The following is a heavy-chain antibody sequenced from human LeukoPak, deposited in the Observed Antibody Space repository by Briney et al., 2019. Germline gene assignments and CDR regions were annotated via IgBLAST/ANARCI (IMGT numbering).Heavy chain of an antibody. CDR2: INHSGST. CDR1: GFTFSSYS. Sequence: PGGSLRLSCAASGFTFSSYSMNWVRQAPGKGLEWIGEINHSGSTNYNPSLKSRVTISVDTSKNQFSLKLSSVTAADTAVYYCARGSLFFWSGYFSYWGQGTLVTVSS. CDR3: ARGSLFFWSGYFSY. J-gene: IGHJ4*02. D-gene: IGHD3-3*01. V-gene: IGHV4-34*01.